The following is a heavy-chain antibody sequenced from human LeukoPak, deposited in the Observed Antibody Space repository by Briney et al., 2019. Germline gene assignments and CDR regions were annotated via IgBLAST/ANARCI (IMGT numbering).Heavy chain of an antibody. CDR3: ARRSPPGLKGNYDY. V-gene: IGHV4-34*01. CDR2: INHSGST. D-gene: IGHD2-8*02. CDR1: GGSFSGYY. J-gene: IGHJ4*02. Sequence: SETLSLTCAVYGGSFSGYYWSWIRQPPGKGLEWIGEINHSGSTNYNPSLKSRVTISVDTSKNQFSLKLSSVTAADTAVYYCARRSPPGLKGNYDYWGQGTLVTVSS.